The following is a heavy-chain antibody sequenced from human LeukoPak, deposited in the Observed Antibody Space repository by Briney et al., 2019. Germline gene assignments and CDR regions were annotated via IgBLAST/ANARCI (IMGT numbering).Heavy chain of an antibody. CDR3: ATKSLRYCSGGSCNLFDY. CDR2: FDPEDGET. J-gene: IGHJ4*02. CDR1: GYTLTELS. V-gene: IGHV1-24*01. Sequence: ASVKVSCKVSGYTLTELSMHWVRQAPGKGLEWMGGFDPEDGETIYAQKSQGRVTMTEDTSTDTAYMELSSLRSEDTAVYYCATKSLRYCSGGSCNLFDYWGQGTLVTVSS. D-gene: IGHD2-15*01.